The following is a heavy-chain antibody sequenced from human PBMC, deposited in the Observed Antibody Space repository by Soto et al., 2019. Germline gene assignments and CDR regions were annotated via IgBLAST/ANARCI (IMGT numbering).Heavy chain of an antibody. J-gene: IGHJ4*02. Sequence: PSETLSLTCTVSGDSISRGAYYWTWIRQHPGTGLEWIGYISNSGRTYYNTSLKSRLTISLDTSENQFSLELTSVTAADTAVYYCARGLITGSQYSGGWYYFDSWGQGTQVTVSS. D-gene: IGHD1-26*01. CDR1: GDSISRGAYY. CDR2: ISNSGRT. CDR3: ARGLITGSQYSGGWYYFDS. V-gene: IGHV4-31*03.